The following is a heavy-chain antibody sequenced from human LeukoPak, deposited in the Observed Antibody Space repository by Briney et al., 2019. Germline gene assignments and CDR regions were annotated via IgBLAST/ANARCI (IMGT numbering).Heavy chain of an antibody. Sequence: GASVKVSCKASGYTFTRSGITWVRQASGQGLEWMGWINAYNGSTNYAQSFQGRVIMTTDPSTNTAYMELRSLRSDDTAVFYCARAFYYGFLSGYYTFDYWGPGTLVTVSS. CDR3: ARAFYYGFLSGYYTFDY. CDR2: INAYNGST. V-gene: IGHV1-18*01. J-gene: IGHJ4*02. D-gene: IGHD3-3*01. CDR1: GYTFTRSG.